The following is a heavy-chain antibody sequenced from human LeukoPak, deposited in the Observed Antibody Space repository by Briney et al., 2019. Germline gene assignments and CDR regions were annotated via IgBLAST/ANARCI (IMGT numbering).Heavy chain of an antibody. V-gene: IGHV4-34*01. CDR1: GGSFSGYY. D-gene: IGHD6-13*01. CDR3: ARGRVAAAGPFDY. J-gene: IGHJ4*02. Sequence: SETLSLTCAVYGGSFSGYYWSWIRQPPGKGLEWIGEINQSGSTNYNPSLKSRVTISVDTSKNQFSLKLSSVTAADTAVYYCARGRVAAAGPFDYWGQGTLVTVSS. CDR2: INQSGST.